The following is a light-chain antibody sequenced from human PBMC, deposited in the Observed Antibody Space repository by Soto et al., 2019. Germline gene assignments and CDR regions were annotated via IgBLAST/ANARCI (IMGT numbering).Light chain of an antibody. CDR3: QQYLSIPRT. CDR1: QSLLYSSNNKNY. V-gene: IGKV4-1*01. Sequence: DVVMTQSPDSLAVSLGERATINCKSSQSLLYSSNNKNYLAWYQRKPGQPPKLLIYWASTRESGVPDRFSGSGSGTDFTLTISILQAEDVAVYYCQQYLSIPRTFGQGTKVEIK. J-gene: IGKJ1*01. CDR2: WAS.